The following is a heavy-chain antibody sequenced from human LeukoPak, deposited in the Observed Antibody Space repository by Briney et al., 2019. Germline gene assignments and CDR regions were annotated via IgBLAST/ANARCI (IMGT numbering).Heavy chain of an antibody. Sequence: SETLSLTCAVYGGSFSGYYWSWIRQPPGRGLEWIGKINHSGSTNYNPSLKSRVTISVDTSKNQFSLKLSSVTAADTAVYYCASLMVRGVNFSRMDVWGQGTTVTVSS. CDR2: INHSGST. CDR1: GGSFSGYY. J-gene: IGHJ6*02. D-gene: IGHD3-10*01. V-gene: IGHV4-34*01. CDR3: ASLMVRGVNFSRMDV.